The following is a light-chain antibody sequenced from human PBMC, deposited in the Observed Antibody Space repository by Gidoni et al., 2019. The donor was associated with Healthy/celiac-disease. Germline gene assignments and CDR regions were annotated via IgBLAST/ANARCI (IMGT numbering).Light chain of an antibody. V-gene: IGLV2-14*01. Sequence: QPALTQPASVSGSPGQSITISCTGTSSDVGGYNYVSWYQQHPGKAPKLMIYEVSNRPSGVSHRFSGSKSGNTASLTISGLQAEDEADYYCSSYTSSSTPVVFGGGTKLTVL. CDR1: SSDVGGYNY. CDR2: EVS. CDR3: SSYTSSSTPVV. J-gene: IGLJ2*01.